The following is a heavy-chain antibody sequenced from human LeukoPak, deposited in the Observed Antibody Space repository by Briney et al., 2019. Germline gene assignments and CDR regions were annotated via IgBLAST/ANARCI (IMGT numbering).Heavy chain of an antibody. CDR3: ARGLGYSGYDYDY. CDR1: GYTFTGYY. D-gene: IGHD5-12*01. J-gene: IGHJ4*02. CDR2: INPNSGGT. Sequence: ASVKVSCKASGYTFTGYYMHWVRQAPGQGLEWRGWINPNSGGTNYAQKFQGWVTMTRDTSISTAYMELSRLRSDDTAVYYCARGLGYSGYDYDYWGQGTLVTVSS. V-gene: IGHV1-2*04.